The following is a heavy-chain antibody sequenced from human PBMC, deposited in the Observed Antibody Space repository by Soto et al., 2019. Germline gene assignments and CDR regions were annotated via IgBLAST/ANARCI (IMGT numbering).Heavy chain of an antibody. V-gene: IGHV3-30-3*01. D-gene: IGHD6-19*01. CDR3: ARGVLAIAVAGPGAY. J-gene: IGHJ4*02. CDR1: GFTFSSYA. CDR2: ISYDGSNK. Sequence: GGSLRLSCAASGFTFSSYAMHWVRQAPGKGLEWVAVISYDGSNKYYADSVKGRFTISRDNSKNTLYLQMNSLRAEDTAGYYCARGVLAIAVAGPGAYWGQGTLVTVSS.